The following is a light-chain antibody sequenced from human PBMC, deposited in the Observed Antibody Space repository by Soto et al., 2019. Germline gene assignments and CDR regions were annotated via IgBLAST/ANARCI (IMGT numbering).Light chain of an antibody. CDR1: QSISSY. CDR2: DAS. J-gene: IGKJ5*01. CDR3: QQYDILPIT. Sequence: DIQMTRSPSSLSASVGDRVTITCRASQSISSYLNWYQQKPGKAPKLLIYDASNLEIGVPSRFSGSGSGTHFTFTISSLQTEDIGTYYCQQYDILPITFGRGTRLEIK. V-gene: IGKV1-33*01.